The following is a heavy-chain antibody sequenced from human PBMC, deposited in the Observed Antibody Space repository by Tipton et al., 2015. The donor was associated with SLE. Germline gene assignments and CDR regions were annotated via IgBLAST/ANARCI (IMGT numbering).Heavy chain of an antibody. J-gene: IGHJ5*02. CDR2: IHYSGST. CDR3: ARGRSYRYDSSAPWFDP. Sequence: TLSLTCEVSGYSISSGYSWGWIRQPPGMGLQWIGHIHYSGSTNYNPSLKSRVIISLDTSKNQLSLKLSSVTAADTALYYCARGRSYRYDSSAPWFDPWGQGTLVTVSS. V-gene: IGHV4-59*01. D-gene: IGHD3-22*01. CDR1: GYSISSGYS.